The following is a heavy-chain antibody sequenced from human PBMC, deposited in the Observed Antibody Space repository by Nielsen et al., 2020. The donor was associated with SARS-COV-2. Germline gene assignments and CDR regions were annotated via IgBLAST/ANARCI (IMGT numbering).Heavy chain of an antibody. J-gene: IGHJ4*02. CDR2: IIPILGIA. CDR1: GGTFSSYA. Sequence: KISCKASGGTFSSYAISWVRQAPGQGLEWMGRIIPILGIANYAQKFQGRVTITADKSTSTAYMELSSLRSEDTAVYYCARGWTTGTTANFDYWGQGTLVTVSS. CDR3: ARGWTTGTTANFDY. D-gene: IGHD1-1*01. V-gene: IGHV1-69*04.